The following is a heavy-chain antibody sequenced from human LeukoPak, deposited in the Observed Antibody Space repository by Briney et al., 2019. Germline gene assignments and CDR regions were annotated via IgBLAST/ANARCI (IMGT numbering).Heavy chain of an antibody. CDR3: VTDTVVPLAQIDH. V-gene: IGHV3-15*01. D-gene: IGHD2-15*01. Sequence: GGSLRLSCAASGFMFKSYAMSWVRQAPGKGLEWVGRIRSVAAGGTTEYAAPVEGRFIISRDDSKHTLSLQMSSLEIEDTAVYFCVTDTVVPLAQIDHWGQGTLVTVSS. CDR1: GFMFKSYA. CDR2: IRSVAAGGTT. J-gene: IGHJ4*02.